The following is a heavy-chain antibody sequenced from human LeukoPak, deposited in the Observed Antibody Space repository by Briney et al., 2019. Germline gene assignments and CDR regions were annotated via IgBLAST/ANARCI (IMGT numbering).Heavy chain of an antibody. D-gene: IGHD2-15*01. J-gene: IGHJ4*02. CDR1: GFTFSNYG. CDR2: ISHDGSNN. Sequence: GGSLRLSCAASGFTFSNYGMHWVRQAPGKGLEWVVVISHDGSNNNYAGSVKGRFTISRDNSKNTLYLQMNSLRPEDTAVYYCAKVRVGTAHFDYWGQGTLVTVSS. V-gene: IGHV3-30*18. CDR3: AKVRVGTAHFDY.